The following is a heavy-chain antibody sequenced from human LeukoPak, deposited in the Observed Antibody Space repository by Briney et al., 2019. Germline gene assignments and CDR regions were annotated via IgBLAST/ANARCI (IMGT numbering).Heavy chain of an antibody. CDR2: ISWNSGSI. Sequence: GGSLRLSCAASGFTFSTYAMHWVRQAPGKGLEWVSGISWNSGSIGYADSVKGRFTISRDNAKNSLYLQMNSLRAEDTALYYCANGYCSGGSCYSNAFDIWGQGTMVTVSS. V-gene: IGHV3-9*01. CDR1: GFTFSTYA. D-gene: IGHD2-15*01. J-gene: IGHJ3*02. CDR3: ANGYCSGGSCYSNAFDI.